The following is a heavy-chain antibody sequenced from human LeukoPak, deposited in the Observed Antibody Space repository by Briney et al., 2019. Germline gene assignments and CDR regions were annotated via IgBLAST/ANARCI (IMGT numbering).Heavy chain of an antibody. CDR3: ATDLNSRGYSSSWPYYDY. Sequence: GGSLRLSCAASGFTFSSYAMSWVRQAPGKGLEWVSAISGRGDSTYYADPVKGRFTISRDNSKNTLYLQMSSLRAEDTAVYYCATDLNSRGYSSSWPYYDYWGQGTLVTVSS. J-gene: IGHJ4*02. D-gene: IGHD6-13*01. CDR2: ISGRGDST. V-gene: IGHV3-23*01. CDR1: GFTFSSYA.